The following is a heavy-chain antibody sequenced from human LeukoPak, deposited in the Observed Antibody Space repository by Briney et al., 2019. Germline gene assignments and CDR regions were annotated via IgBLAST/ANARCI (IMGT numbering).Heavy chain of an antibody. V-gene: IGHV4-59*01. CDR3: ARAPMYYYMDV. Sequence: LSETLSLTCTVSGGSISSYYWSWIRQPPGKGLEWIGYIYYSGSTNYNPSLKSRVNISVDTSKNQFSLKLSSVTAADTAVYYCARAPMYYYMDVWGKGTTVTVSS. CDR1: GGSISSYY. J-gene: IGHJ6*03. CDR2: IYYSGST.